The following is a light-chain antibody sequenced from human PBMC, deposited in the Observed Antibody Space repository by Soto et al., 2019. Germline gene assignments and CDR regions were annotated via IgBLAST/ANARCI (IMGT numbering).Light chain of an antibody. CDR2: EGS. J-gene: IGLJ1*01. V-gene: IGLV2-23*01. Sequence: QSVLTQPASVSGSPGQSITISCTGTSSDVGSYNLVSWYQQHPGKAPKLMIYEGSKRPSGVSNRFSGSKSGNTASLTNSGLQAEDEADYYCCSYAGSSSSVFGTGTKVTVL. CDR3: CSYAGSSSSV. CDR1: SSDVGSYNL.